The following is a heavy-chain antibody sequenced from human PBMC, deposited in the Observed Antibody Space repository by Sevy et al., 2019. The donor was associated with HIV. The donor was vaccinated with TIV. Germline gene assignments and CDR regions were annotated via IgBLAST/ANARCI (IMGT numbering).Heavy chain of an antibody. V-gene: IGHV3-23*01. D-gene: IGHD4-17*01. CDR1: GFSFSSYT. Sequence: GGSLRLSCAASGFSFSSYTMAWVRQAPGKGLEWVSSIGGSDYRTFYAGPVKGRFTISRDNSKNALHLQMNSLRAEDTAVYYCAKDYGDFKNWFDSWGQGTLVTVSS. CDR3: AKDYGDFKNWFDS. J-gene: IGHJ5*01. CDR2: IGGSDYRT.